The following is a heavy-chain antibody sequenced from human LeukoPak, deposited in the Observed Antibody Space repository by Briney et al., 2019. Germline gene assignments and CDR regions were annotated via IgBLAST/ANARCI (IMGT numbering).Heavy chain of an antibody. D-gene: IGHD3-22*01. CDR3: ARRGYSPSDVVDV. CDR1: GYSFTNYW. J-gene: IGHJ3*01. V-gene: IGHV5-51*01. Sequence: GEALKISCKGSGYSFTNYWIGWVGRMPGKGLEGMGIIYPGDSTTKYSPSFEGQVLISVDKSISTAYLHWGSLKASDTAMYFCARRGYSPSDVVDVWGQGTMVTVS. CDR2: IYPGDSTT.